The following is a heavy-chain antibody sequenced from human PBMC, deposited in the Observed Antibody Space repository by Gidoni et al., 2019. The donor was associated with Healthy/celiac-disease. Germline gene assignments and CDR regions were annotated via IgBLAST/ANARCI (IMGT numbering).Heavy chain of an antibody. D-gene: IGHD1-20*01. CDR3: TTRYDNWRPLGYYYYGMDV. Sequence: EVQLVESGGGLVKTGGSLRLSCAASGFTFSNAWMSWVRQAPGKGLEWVGRIKSKTDGGTTDYAAPVKGRFTISRDDSKNTLYLQMNSLKTEDTAVYYCTTRYDNWRPLGYYYYGMDVWGQGTTVTVSS. J-gene: IGHJ6*02. V-gene: IGHV3-15*01. CDR2: IKSKTDGGTT. CDR1: GFTFSNAW.